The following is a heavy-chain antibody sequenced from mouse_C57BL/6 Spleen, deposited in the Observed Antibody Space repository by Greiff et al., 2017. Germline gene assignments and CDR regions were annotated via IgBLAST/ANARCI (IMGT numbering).Heavy chain of an antibody. CDR1: GYTFTGYW. CDR3: ARGATMITTNIYYYAMDY. V-gene: IGHV1-9*01. J-gene: IGHJ4*01. CDR2: ILPGSGST. D-gene: IGHD2-4*01. Sequence: QVQLKESGAELMKPGASVKLSCKATGYTFTGYWIEWVKQRPGHGLEWIGEILPGSGSTNYNEKFKGKATFTADTSSNTAYMQLSSLTTEDSAIYYCARGATMITTNIYYYAMDYWGQGTSVTVSS.